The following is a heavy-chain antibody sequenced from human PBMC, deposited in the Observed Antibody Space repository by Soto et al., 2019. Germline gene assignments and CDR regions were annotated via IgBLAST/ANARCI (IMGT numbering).Heavy chain of an antibody. J-gene: IGHJ5*02. D-gene: IGHD2-15*01. V-gene: IGHV4-30-4*01. CDR1: GGSISSGDYY. CDR2: IYYSGST. CDR3: ARGFVVAAKGFDP. Sequence: QVQLQESGPGLVKPSQTLSLTCTVSGGSISSGDYYWSWIRQPPGKGLEWIGYIYYSGSTYYNPSIKSRVTISVDTSKNQFSLKLSSVTAADTAVYYCARGFVVAAKGFDPWGQGTLVTVSS.